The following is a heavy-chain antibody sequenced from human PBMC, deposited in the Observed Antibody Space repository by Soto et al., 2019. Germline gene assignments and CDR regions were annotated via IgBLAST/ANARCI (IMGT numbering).Heavy chain of an antibody. V-gene: IGHV3-15*01. J-gene: IGHJ4*02. Sequence: GGSLRLSCEASGFPFINAWMTWVRQAPGKGLEWIGRIKSEKNGGGTTDYGAPVKGRFIISRDDSKSTLYLQMNSLKTEDTGVYFCCTEGIGTLTVYTNYWGQGTRVTVSS. CDR3: CTEGIGTLTVYTNY. D-gene: IGHD2-8*01. CDR1: GFPFINAW. CDR2: IKSEKNGGGTT.